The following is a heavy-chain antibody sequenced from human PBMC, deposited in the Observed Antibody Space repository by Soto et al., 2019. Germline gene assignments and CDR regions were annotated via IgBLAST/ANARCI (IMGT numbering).Heavy chain of an antibody. J-gene: IGHJ3*02. D-gene: IGHD1-26*01. CDR3: AGQELRDAFDI. CDR2: ISYDGSNK. Sequence: QVQLVESGGGVVQPGRSLRLSCAASGFTFSSYGMHWVRQAPGKGLEWVAVISYDGSNKYYADSVKGRFTISRDNSKNTLYLQMNSLRAEDTAVYYCAGQELRDAFDIWGQGTMVTVSS. CDR1: GFTFSSYG. V-gene: IGHV3-30*03.